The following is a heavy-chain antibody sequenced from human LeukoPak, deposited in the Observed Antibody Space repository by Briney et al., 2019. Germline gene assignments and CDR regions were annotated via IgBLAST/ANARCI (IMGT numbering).Heavy chain of an antibody. V-gene: IGHV1-18*04. Sequence: ASVKVSCKASGYTFINYGFTWVRQAPGQGLEWMGWISGYNGNTNYLQKFQGRVTTTTDTSTSTVYMELRSLSSDDTAVYYCARVSTNSRVGGYDPQWYFDLWGRGTLVTVSS. CDR3: ARVSTNSRVGGYDPQWYFDL. CDR2: ISGYNGNT. CDR1: GYTFINYG. D-gene: IGHD5-12*01. J-gene: IGHJ2*01.